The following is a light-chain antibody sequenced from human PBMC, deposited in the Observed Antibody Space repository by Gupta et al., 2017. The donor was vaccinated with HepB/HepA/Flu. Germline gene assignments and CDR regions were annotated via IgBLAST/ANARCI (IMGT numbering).Light chain of an antibody. J-gene: IGKJ5*01. CDR3: QQYNAWPLT. Sequence: EIVMTQSPATLSVSPGERATLSCRASQSVTSKLAWYQQKPGQAPRLLFYGASARATGIPARFSGSGSGTEFTLTISSLQSEDFAVYHCQQYNAWPLTFGQGTRLEIK. CDR2: GAS. V-gene: IGKV3-15*01. CDR1: QSVTSK.